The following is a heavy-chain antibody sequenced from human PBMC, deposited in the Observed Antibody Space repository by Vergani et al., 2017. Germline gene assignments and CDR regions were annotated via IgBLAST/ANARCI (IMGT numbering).Heavy chain of an antibody. CDR3: ARLKRGVYFDY. Sequence: QLQLQESGPGLVKPSETLSLTCTVSGGSISSGGYYWSWIRQHPGKGLEWIGYIYYSGSTYYNPSLKSRVTISVDTSKNQFSLKLSSVTAADTAVYYCARLKRGVYFDYWGQGTLVTVSS. CDR2: IYYSGST. V-gene: IGHV4-31*03. CDR1: GGSISSGGYY. J-gene: IGHJ4*02.